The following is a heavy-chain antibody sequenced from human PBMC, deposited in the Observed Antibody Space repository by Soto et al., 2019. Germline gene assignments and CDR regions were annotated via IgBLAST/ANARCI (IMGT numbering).Heavy chain of an antibody. CDR2: ISGSGGST. V-gene: IGHV3-23*01. Sequence: PGGSLRLSCAASGFTFSSYAMSWVRQAPGKGLEWVSAISGSGGSTYYADSVKGRFTTSRDNSKNTLYLQMNSLRAEDTAVYYCAKDPQYYDFWSGPGAFDIWGQGTMVTVSS. J-gene: IGHJ3*02. D-gene: IGHD3-3*01. CDR3: AKDPQYYDFWSGPGAFDI. CDR1: GFTFSSYA.